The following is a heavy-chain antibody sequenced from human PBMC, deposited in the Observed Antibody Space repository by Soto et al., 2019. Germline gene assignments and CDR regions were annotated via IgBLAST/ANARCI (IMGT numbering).Heavy chain of an antibody. D-gene: IGHD2-2*01. J-gene: IGHJ5*02. V-gene: IGHV3-21*01. CDR1: GFTFSSYS. CDR3: ARDGLSVVPAAIFLHGFDP. Sequence: GGSLRLSCAASGFTFSSYSMNWVRQAPGKGLEWVSSISSSSSYIYYADSVKGRFTISRDNAKNSLYLQMNSLRAEDTAVYYCARDGLSVVPAAIFLHGFDPWGQGTLVTVSS. CDR2: ISSSSSYI.